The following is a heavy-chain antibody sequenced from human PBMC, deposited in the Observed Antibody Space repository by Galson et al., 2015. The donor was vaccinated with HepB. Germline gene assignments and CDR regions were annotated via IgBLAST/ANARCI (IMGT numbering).Heavy chain of an antibody. J-gene: IGHJ4*02. Sequence: QSGAEVKKPGASVKVSCKASGSTFTSYGISWVRQAPGQGLEWMGWISAYNGNTNYAQKLQGRVTMTTDTSTSTAYMELRSLRSDDTAVYYCARDAEALYALAYSSGPMNVYWVQGTLVTVSS. CDR2: ISAYNGNT. V-gene: IGHV1-18*04. CDR1: GSTFTSYG. D-gene: IGHD6-19*01. CDR3: ARDAEALYALAYSSGPMNVY.